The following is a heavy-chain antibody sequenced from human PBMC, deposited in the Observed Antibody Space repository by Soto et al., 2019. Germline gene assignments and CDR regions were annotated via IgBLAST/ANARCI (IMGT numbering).Heavy chain of an antibody. CDR1: GGSISSGDYY. D-gene: IGHD3-10*01. CDR3: ARVQITMVRGVIMNDAFAI. CDR2: IYYSGST. J-gene: IGHJ3*02. V-gene: IGHV4-30-4*01. Sequence: SETLSLTCTVSGGSISSGDYYWSWIRQPPGKGLEWIGYIYYSGSTYYNPSLKSRVTISVDTSKNQFSLKLSSVTAADTAVYYCARVQITMVRGVIMNDAFAIWGQGTMVTVSS.